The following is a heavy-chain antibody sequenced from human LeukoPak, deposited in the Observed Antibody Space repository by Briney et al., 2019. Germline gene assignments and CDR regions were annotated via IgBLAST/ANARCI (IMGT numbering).Heavy chain of an antibody. CDR3: ARESGELLVWFDP. Sequence: PSETLSLTCTVSGGSISSGGYYWSWIRQPAGKGLEWIGRIYTSGSTNYNPSLKSRVTMSVDTSKNQFSLKLSSVTAADTAVYYCARESGELLVWFDPWGQGTLVTVSS. D-gene: IGHD1-26*01. CDR2: IYTSGST. J-gene: IGHJ5*02. CDR1: GGSISSGGYY. V-gene: IGHV4-61*02.